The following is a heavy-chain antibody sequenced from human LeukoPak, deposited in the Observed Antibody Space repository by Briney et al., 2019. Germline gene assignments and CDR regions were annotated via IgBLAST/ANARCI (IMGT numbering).Heavy chain of an antibody. Sequence: GESLRLACAASGFTLSSYSMNWVRQAPGKGPEWVSHIGISGAIYYGDNVKGRFTISRDNAKNSLYLQMNSLRAEDTAVYYCSTAKFDSWGQGTLVTVSS. CDR1: GFTLSSYS. CDR2: IGISGAI. CDR3: STAKFDS. V-gene: IGHV3-48*01. J-gene: IGHJ4*02.